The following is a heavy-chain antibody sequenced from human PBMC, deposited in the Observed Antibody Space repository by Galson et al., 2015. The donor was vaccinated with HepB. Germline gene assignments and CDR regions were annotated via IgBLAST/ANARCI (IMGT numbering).Heavy chain of an antibody. Sequence: SVKVSCKASGYTFNTYGISWVRQAPGQGLEWMGWISPFNGNTNYAQNVQGRVTMTTDISTSTAHMELRSLRSEDTAVYYCARDPREVVPAAIGYYYYGMDVWGQGTTVTVSS. CDR1: GYTFNTYG. CDR3: ARDPREVVPAAIGYYYYGMDV. D-gene: IGHD2-2*02. J-gene: IGHJ6*02. CDR2: ISPFNGNT. V-gene: IGHV1-18*01.